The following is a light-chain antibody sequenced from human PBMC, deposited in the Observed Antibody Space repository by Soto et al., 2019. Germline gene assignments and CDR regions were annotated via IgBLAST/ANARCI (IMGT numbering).Light chain of an antibody. V-gene: IGLV2-23*01. J-gene: IGLJ2*01. CDR3: CSYARSSPLG. CDR2: EGS. CDR1: SSDVGGYDY. Sequence: LTQPASVSGSPGESIAISCTGTSSDVGGYDYVSWYQLHPGKAPKLMIYEGSKRPSGVSNRFSGSKSGNTASLTISGLQAEDEADYYCCSYARSSPLGLGGGTKVTVI.